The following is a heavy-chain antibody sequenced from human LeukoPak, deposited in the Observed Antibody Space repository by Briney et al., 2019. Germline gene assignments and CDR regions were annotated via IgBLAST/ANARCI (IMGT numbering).Heavy chain of an antibody. CDR2: INHSGST. CDR3: ARGGYCSGGSCYYAEQFAY. D-gene: IGHD2-15*01. V-gene: IGHV4-34*01. CDR1: GGSFRGYY. Sequence: SETLSLTCAVYGGSFRGYYWSWIRQPPGKGLEWIGEINHSGSTNYNPSLKSRVTISVDTSMNQSSLKLSSVPAADTAVSYCARGGYCSGGSCYYAEQFAYWGQGTLATVSS. J-gene: IGHJ4*02.